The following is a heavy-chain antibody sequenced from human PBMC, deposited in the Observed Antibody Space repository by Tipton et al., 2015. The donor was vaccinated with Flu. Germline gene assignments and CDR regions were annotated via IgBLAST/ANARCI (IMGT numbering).Heavy chain of an antibody. J-gene: IGHJ5*02. D-gene: IGHD2-21*01. Sequence: TLSLTCAVYGGSFNDYSWTWIRQPPGKGLECVGEINHSGSTNYNPSLKSRVTISLDTSKNHFSLKLSSVAAADTAVYYCAREIGLGWFDPWGQGTLVTVSS. V-gene: IGHV4-34*01. CDR1: GGSFNDYS. CDR3: AREIGLGWFDP. CDR2: INHSGST.